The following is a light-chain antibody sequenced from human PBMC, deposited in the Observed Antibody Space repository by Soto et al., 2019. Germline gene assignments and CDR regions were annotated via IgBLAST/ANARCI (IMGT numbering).Light chain of an antibody. CDR1: QSVTSSY. Sequence: EIVLTQSPGTLSLSPGERATLSCRASQSVTSSYLAWYQQKPGQAPRLLISGATSRATGTPDRFSGSGSGTDFTLTISRLEPEDFAVYYCHHYGSSPPDTFGQGTKLEIK. CDR2: GAT. J-gene: IGKJ2*01. CDR3: HHYGSSPPDT. V-gene: IGKV3-20*01.